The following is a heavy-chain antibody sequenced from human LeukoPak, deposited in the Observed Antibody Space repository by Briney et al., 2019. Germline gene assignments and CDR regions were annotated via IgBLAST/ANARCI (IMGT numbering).Heavy chain of an antibody. J-gene: IGHJ3*02. D-gene: IGHD3-16*02. CDR1: GYTLTELS. CDR3: ASLSMITFGGVIVPRRAFDI. Sequence: ASVKVSCKVSGYTLTELSMHWVRQAPGKGLEWMGGFDPEDGETIYAQKFQGRVTMTEDTSTDTAYMELSSLRSEDTAVYYCASLSMITFGGVIVPRRAFDIWGQGTMVTVSS. V-gene: IGHV1-24*01. CDR2: FDPEDGET.